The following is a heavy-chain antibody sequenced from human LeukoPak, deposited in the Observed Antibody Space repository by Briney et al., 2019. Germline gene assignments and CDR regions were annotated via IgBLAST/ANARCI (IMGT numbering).Heavy chain of an antibody. V-gene: IGHV3-74*01. CDR2: INGDGTTT. CDR3: ARGTILRPRSGFEM. Sequence: PGGSLRLSCAASGFTFSSHWIHWVRQAPGKGLVWVSRINGDGTTTSYADSVSGRFTISRDNAKNMLYLQMDSLRVEDTAVYFCARGTILRPRSGFEMWVRGTLVTVSS. CDR1: GFTFSSHW. J-gene: IGHJ3*02. D-gene: IGHD3-3*01.